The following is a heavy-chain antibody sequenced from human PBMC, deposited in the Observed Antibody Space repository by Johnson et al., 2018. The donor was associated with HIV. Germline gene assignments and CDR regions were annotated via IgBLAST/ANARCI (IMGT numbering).Heavy chain of an antibody. V-gene: IGHV3-66*02. J-gene: IGHJ3*02. CDR2: ISASGRDI. Sequence: VQLVESGGGVVQSGGSLRLSCAASGFTVSSNYMSWVRQAPGKGLEWVSAISASGRDIYYGDSVKGRFTISRDNSKNTLYLQMNSLRAEDTAVYYCARGTEGDGAFDIWGQGTMVTVSS. CDR1: GFTVSSNY. D-gene: IGHD1-1*01. CDR3: ARGTEGDGAFDI.